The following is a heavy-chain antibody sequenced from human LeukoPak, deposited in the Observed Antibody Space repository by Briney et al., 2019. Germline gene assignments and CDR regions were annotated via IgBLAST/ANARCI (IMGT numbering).Heavy chain of an antibody. Sequence: PGGSLRLSCAASGFTFSDYYMNWIRQAPGKGLEWVSYISSSATTIYYADSVKGRFTISRDNAKKSLYLQMSSLRAEDTAVYYCARDHSSSWNYFDYWGQGTLVTVSS. CDR2: ISSSATTI. D-gene: IGHD6-13*01. V-gene: IGHV3-11*04. CDR3: ARDHSSSWNYFDY. J-gene: IGHJ4*02. CDR1: GFTFSDYY.